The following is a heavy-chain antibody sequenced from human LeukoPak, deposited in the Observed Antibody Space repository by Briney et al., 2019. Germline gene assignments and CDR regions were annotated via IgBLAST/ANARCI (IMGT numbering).Heavy chain of an antibody. D-gene: IGHD2-2*02. CDR3: ARHATYCSSTSCYTGMYYYYGMDV. Sequence: PSETLSLTCTVSGGSISSGGYYWSWLRQHPGKGLEWIGYIYYSGSTYYNPSLKSRVTISVDTSKNQFSLKLSSVTAADTAVYYCARHATYCSSTSCYTGMYYYYGMDVWGQGTTVTVSS. J-gene: IGHJ6*02. V-gene: IGHV4-31*03. CDR2: IYYSGST. CDR1: GGSISSGGYY.